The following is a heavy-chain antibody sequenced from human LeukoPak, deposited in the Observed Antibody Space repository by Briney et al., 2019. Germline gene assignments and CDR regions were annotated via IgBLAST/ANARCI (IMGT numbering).Heavy chain of an antibody. Sequence: SETLSLTCTVSGASTSSSSYFWGWIRQPPGKGLEWIGTIYYSGRPYYTPSLKSRITISLDASKNQFSLKLSSVTAADTAVYHCARAFLAVAGTRGGLDYFDYWGQGTLVTVSS. CDR3: ARAFLAVAGTRGGLDYFDY. J-gene: IGHJ4*02. V-gene: IGHV4-39*07. CDR1: GASTSSSSYF. CDR2: IYYSGRP. D-gene: IGHD6-19*01.